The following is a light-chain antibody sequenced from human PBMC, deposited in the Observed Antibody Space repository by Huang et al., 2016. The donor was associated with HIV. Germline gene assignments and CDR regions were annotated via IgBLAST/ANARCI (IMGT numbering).Light chain of an antibody. J-gene: IGKJ2*01. CDR2: GAS. CDR3: QQYHNWPPFT. Sequence: EIVMTQSPATLSVSPGERATLSCRASQGVSSKLAWYQQKPGQSPRLLIYGASTRATGGPARFSGSGSGTEFTLTISGLQSDDFAVYYCQQYHNWPPFTFGQGTKLEIK. V-gene: IGKV3-15*01. CDR1: QGVSSK.